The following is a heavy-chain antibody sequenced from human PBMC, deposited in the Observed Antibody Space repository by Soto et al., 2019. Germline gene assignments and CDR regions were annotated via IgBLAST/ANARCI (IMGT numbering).Heavy chain of an antibody. D-gene: IGHD4-17*01. V-gene: IGHV4-34*01. Sequence: PSEPLYLTCDVYGGSFSDYYWNWIRQPPGKGLEWIGEINQSGSTHYNPSLKSRVTISVDTSKNQFSLRLSSVTAADTAVYYCATITYGDYFYGLDVWGPGATVTVSS. CDR1: GGSFSDYY. CDR2: INQSGST. CDR3: ATITYGDYFYGLDV. J-gene: IGHJ6*02.